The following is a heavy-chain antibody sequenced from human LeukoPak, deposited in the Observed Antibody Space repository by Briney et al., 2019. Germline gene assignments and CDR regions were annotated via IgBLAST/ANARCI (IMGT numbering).Heavy chain of an antibody. Sequence: GGSLRLSCAASGFTFSSYSMNWVRQAPGEGLEGVSSISSSSSYIYYADSVKGRFTISRDNAKNSLYLQMNSLRAEDTAVYYCARGWDDAFDIWGQGTMVTVSS. CDR3: ARGWDDAFDI. D-gene: IGHD1-26*01. V-gene: IGHV3-21*01. J-gene: IGHJ3*02. CDR2: ISSSSSYI. CDR1: GFTFSSYS.